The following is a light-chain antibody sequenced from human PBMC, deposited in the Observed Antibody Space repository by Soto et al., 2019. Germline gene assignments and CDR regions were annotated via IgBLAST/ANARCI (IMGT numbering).Light chain of an antibody. CDR1: SSDDGNYNL. Sequence: QSALTQPASVSGSPGQSITISCTGTSSDDGNYNLVSWYQRHPGKAPKLMIYEGSKRPSGVSNRFSGSRSGNTASLTISGLQAEDEADYYCSSYAGSDTLVFGGGTKLTVL. J-gene: IGLJ2*01. V-gene: IGLV2-23*01. CDR2: EGS. CDR3: SSYAGSDTLV.